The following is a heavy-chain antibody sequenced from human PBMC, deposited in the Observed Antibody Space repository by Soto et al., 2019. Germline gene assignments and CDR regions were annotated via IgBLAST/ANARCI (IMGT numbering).Heavy chain of an antibody. V-gene: IGHV4-34*01. CDR3: ARSYYDFWSGYYGDYMDV. Sequence: SETLCLTCAVYGGSFSGYYWSGIRQPPGKGLEWIGEINHSGSTNYNPSLKSRVTISVDTSKNQFSLKLSSVTVADTAVYYCARSYYDFWSGYYGDYMDVWGKGTTVTVSS. CDR2: INHSGST. J-gene: IGHJ6*03. CDR1: GGSFSGYY. D-gene: IGHD3-3*01.